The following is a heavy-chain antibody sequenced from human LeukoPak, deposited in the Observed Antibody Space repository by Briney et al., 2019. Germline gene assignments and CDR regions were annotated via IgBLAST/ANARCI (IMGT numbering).Heavy chain of an antibody. V-gene: IGHV3-23*01. CDR2: ISNSGVST. CDR1: RFTSSSYA. D-gene: IGHD6-6*01. J-gene: IGHJ6*03. CDR3: ARMSSTEIYYFYYMDV. Sequence: GGSLRLSCAASRFTSSSYAMNRVRQAPGKGLEWVSAISNSGVSTYYADSVKGRFTISRDNSKNTLYLQVDSLRAEDTAVYYCARMSSTEIYYFYYMDVWGKGTTVTVSS.